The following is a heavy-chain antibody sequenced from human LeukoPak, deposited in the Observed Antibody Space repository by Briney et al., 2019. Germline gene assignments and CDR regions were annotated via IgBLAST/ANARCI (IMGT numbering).Heavy chain of an antibody. CDR1: GFTFSSYW. Sequence: PGGSLRLSCAASGFTFSSYWMHWVRQAPGKGLVCVSRINSDGSSTSYADSVKGRFTISRDNAKNTLYMQMNSLRAEDTAVYYCARDLSYYDSSGYYPRDAFDIWCQGTMVTVSS. V-gene: IGHV3-74*01. D-gene: IGHD3-22*01. J-gene: IGHJ3*02. CDR3: ARDLSYYDSSGYYPRDAFDI. CDR2: INSDGSST.